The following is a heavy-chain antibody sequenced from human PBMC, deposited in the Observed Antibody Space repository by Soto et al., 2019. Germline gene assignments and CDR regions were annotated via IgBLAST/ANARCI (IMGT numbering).Heavy chain of an antibody. CDR1: GFSFTIYA. CDR2: IRGSDTNT. D-gene: IGHD1-26*01. V-gene: IGHV3-23*01. CDR3: AKNFDGSSSIFDY. Sequence: GGSLRLSCAASGFSFTIYAMTWVRQAPGKGLEWVSSIRGSDTNTYYAEFVKGRFTISRDNSRNMLFLQMNSLRAEDGAIYYCAKNFDGSSSIFDYWGQGALVTVSS. J-gene: IGHJ4*02.